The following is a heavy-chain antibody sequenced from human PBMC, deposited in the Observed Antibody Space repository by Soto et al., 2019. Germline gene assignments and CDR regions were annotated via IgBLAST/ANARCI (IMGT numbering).Heavy chain of an antibody. CDR1: GFSFSDYY. V-gene: IGHV3-7*05. CDR3: ARWNGGFDP. D-gene: IGHD1-1*01. CDR2: INQDGSAK. Sequence: GGSLRLFCAPSGFSFSDYYMSWVRQAPGKGLEWVANINQDGSAKSYVDSVRGRFTISRDNGKNSLSLQMESLRADDTAVYYCARWNGGFDPWGQGTLVTVSS. J-gene: IGHJ5*02.